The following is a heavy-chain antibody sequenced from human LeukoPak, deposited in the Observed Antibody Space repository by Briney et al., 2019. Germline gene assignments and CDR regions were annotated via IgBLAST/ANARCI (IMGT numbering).Heavy chain of an antibody. CDR2: TYYRSKWYN. J-gene: IGHJ6*03. D-gene: IGHD3-16*02. Sequence: SQTLSLTCAISGDSVSSNSAAWNWIRQSPSRGLEWLGRTYYRSKWYNDYAVSVKSRITINPDTSKNQFSLKLSSVTAADTAVYYCARVGRIAFGGVIQYYMDVWGKGTTVTVSS. CDR3: ARVGRIAFGGVIQYYMDV. CDR1: GDSVSSNSAA. V-gene: IGHV6-1*01.